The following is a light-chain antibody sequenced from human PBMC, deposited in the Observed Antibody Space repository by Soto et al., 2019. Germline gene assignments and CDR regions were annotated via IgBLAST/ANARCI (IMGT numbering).Light chain of an antibody. CDR1: QNVANY. V-gene: IGKV3-11*01. CDR3: QQRSKWPIT. CDR2: CAS. Sequence: EIVLTQSPATLSLSPGERATLSCRASQNVANYLDWYQQKPGQAPRLLIYCASSRATGIPDRFSGTGSGTDFTLTINNLDPEDFAVYYCQQRSKWPITFGQGTRLEIK. J-gene: IGKJ5*01.